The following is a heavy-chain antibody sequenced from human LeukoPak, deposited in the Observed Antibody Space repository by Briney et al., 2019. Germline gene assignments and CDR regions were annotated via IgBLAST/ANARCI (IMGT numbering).Heavy chain of an antibody. J-gene: IGHJ4*02. CDR1: GFTFRLYG. D-gene: IGHD3-10*01. V-gene: IGHV3-33*06. CDR2: ISNDGSKT. CDR3: AKDSRGANFFGDFDY. Sequence: QTGGSLRLSCAASGFTFRLYGMHWVRQAPGKGLEWVALISNDGSKTYYADSVKGRFTISRDNSKNTVYLQVSSLRADDTAVYYCAKDSRGANFFGDFDYWGQGTLVTVSS.